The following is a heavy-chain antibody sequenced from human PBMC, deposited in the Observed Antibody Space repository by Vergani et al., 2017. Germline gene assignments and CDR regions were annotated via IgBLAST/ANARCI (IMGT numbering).Heavy chain of an antibody. Sequence: EVQLVESGGGLVQPGGSLRLSCAASGFTFSSYWMSWVRQAPGKGLEWVANIKQDGSEKYYVDSVKGRFTISRDNAKTSLSLQMNSLRSEDTAVYYCARRYYDFWRGYAYFDDYYLDVWCKETTVTVAS. CDR3: ARRYYDFWRGYAYFDDYYLDV. D-gene: IGHD3-3*01. CDR1: GFTFSSYW. V-gene: IGHV3-7*01. J-gene: IGHJ6*03. CDR2: IKQDGSEK.